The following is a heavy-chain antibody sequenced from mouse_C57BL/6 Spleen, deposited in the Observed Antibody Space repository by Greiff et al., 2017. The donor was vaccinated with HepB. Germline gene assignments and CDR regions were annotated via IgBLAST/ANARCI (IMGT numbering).Heavy chain of an antibody. D-gene: IGHD2-10*01. V-gene: IGHV5-17*01. J-gene: IGHJ2*01. CDR3: ARGSYYGNYFDY. CDR1: GFTFSDYG. Sequence: EVQVVESGGGLVKPGGSLKLSCAASGFTFSDYGMHWVRQAPEKGLEWVAYISSGSSTIYSADTVKGRFTISRDNAKNTLFLQMTSLRSEDTAMYYCARGSYYGNYFDYWGQGTTLTVAS. CDR2: ISSGSSTI.